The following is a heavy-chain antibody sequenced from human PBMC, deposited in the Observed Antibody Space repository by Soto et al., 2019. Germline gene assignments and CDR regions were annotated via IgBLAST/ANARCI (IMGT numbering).Heavy chain of an antibody. CDR1: GFPFSDYY. D-gene: IGHD2-15*01. CDR3: ARDIFATLAGV. Sequence: PGGSLRLSCAASGFPFSDYYMSLIRQAPGKGLEWVSYISSSGSTIYYAASVKGPFTLARSNAKNSLYLQMNSLSAEDTAVYYCARDIFATLAGVSGQGTTVTVSS. V-gene: IGHV3-11*01. CDR2: ISSSGSTI. J-gene: IGHJ6*02.